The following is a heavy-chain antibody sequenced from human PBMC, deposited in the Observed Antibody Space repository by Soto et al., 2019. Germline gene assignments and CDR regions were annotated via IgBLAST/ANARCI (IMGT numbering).Heavy chain of an antibody. Sequence: EVQLVESGGGLIQPGGSLRLSCAASGFTVSSNYMSWVRQAPGKGLEWVSVIYSGGSTYYADSVKGRFTISRDKSKNTLYLQMNGLRAEDTAVYYCARDGYDYCGMDVWGQGTTVTVSS. CDR1: GFTVSSNY. CDR3: ARDGYDYCGMDV. V-gene: IGHV3-53*01. J-gene: IGHJ6*02. CDR2: IYSGGST.